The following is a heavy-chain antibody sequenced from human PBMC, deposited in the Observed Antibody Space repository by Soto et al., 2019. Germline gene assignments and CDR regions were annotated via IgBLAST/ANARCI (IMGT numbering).Heavy chain of an antibody. V-gene: IGHV4-31*03. CDR3: ARRYAVSSGSYLPYNWFDP. CDR1: GGSISSGGYY. D-gene: IGHD3-10*01. CDR2: IYYSGST. Sequence: SETLSLTCTVSGGSISSGGYYWSWIRQHPGKGLEWIGYIYYSGSTYYNPSLKSRVTISVDTSKNQFSLKLSSVTAADTAVYYCARRYAVSSGSYLPYNWFDPWGQGTLVTVSS. J-gene: IGHJ5*02.